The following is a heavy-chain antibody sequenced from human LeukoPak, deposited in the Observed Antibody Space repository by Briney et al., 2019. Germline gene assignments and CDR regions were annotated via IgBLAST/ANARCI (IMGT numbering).Heavy chain of an antibody. CDR2: IYSGGST. V-gene: IGHV3-53*01. Sequence: EGSLRLSCAASALTLSSKYMSWVRHAPGKGLEWVSVIYSGGSTYYPDSVKGRFTISRDNSKNTLYLQMNSLRAEDTAVYYCARDYSSSWYAGYYYYGMDVWGQGTTVTVSS. CDR1: ALTLSSKY. CDR3: ARDYSSSWYAGYYYYGMDV. D-gene: IGHD6-13*01. J-gene: IGHJ6*02.